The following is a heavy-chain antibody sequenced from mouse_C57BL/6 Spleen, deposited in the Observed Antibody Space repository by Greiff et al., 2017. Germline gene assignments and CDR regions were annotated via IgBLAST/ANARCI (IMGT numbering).Heavy chain of an antibody. CDR3: ARPQRGQGAMDD. V-gene: IGHV5-12*01. CDR1: GFTFSDYY. Sequence: EVMLVESGGGLVQPGGSLKLSCAASGFTFSDYYMYWVRQTPEKRLEWVAYISNGGGSTYYPDTVKGRFTISRDNAKNTLYLQMSRLKSEDTAMYYCARPQRGQGAMDDWGQGTSVTVSS. D-gene: IGHD4-1*02. J-gene: IGHJ4*01. CDR2: ISNGGGST.